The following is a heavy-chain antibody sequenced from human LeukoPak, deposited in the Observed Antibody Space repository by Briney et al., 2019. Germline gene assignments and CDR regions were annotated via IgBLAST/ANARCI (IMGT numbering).Heavy chain of an antibody. CDR1: GGSISSSSYY. CDR2: IYYSGST. D-gene: IGHD6-13*01. Sequence: SETLSLTCTVSGGSISSSSYYWGWIRQPPGKGLEWIGGIYYSGSTYYNPSLKSRVTISVDTSKNQFSLKLSSVTAADTAVYYCASEAPGYSSSWYLYYFDYWGQGTLVTVSS. V-gene: IGHV4-39*07. CDR3: ASEAPGYSSSWYLYYFDY. J-gene: IGHJ4*02.